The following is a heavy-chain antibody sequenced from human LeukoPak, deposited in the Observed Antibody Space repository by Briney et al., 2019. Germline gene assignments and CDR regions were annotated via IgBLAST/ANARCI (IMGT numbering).Heavy chain of an antibody. CDR2: ISHSGST. V-gene: IGHV4-34*01. D-gene: IGHD6-19*01. Sequence: GSLRLSCAASGFTFSDYYMSWIRQPPGKGLEWIGEISHSGSTNYNPSLKSRVTISVDTSKNQFSLKLSSVTAADTAVYYCARLLGGWYRGNNWFDPWGQGTLVTVSS. J-gene: IGHJ5*02. CDR3: ARLLGGWYRGNNWFDP. CDR1: GFTFSDYY.